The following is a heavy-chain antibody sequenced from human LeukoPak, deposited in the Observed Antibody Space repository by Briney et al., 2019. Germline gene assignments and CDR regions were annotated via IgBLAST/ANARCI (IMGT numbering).Heavy chain of an antibody. D-gene: IGHD2-15*01. V-gene: IGHV3-23*01. J-gene: IGHJ4*01. CDR1: GFTFSSYA. CDR2: ISGSGGST. CDR3: AKGILGYCSGGSCY. Sequence: GGSLRLSCAASGFTFSSYAMSWVRQAPGKGLEWVSAISGSGGSTYYADSVKGRFTISRDNSKNTLYLQMNSLRAEDTAVYYCAKGILGYCSGGSCYWGDGTLVTVSS.